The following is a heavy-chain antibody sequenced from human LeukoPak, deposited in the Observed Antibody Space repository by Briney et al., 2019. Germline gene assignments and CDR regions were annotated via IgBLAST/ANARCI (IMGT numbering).Heavy chain of an antibody. J-gene: IGHJ4*02. CDR1: GYSISSGYY. Sequence: SETLSLTCAVSGYSISSGYYWGWLRQPPGKGLEWIGSIYHSGSTYYNPSLKSRVTISVDTSKNQFSLKLSSVTAADTAVYYCARSKAAAGFDYWGQGTLVTVSS. CDR2: IYHSGST. D-gene: IGHD6-13*01. V-gene: IGHV4-38-2*01. CDR3: ARSKAAAGFDY.